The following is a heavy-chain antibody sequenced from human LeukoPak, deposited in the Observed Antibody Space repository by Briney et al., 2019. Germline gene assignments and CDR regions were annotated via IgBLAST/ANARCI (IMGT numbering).Heavy chain of an antibody. Sequence: SETLSLTCTVSGGSISPYYWSWIRQPPGKRLEYIGYIYYSGSTNYNPSLKSRVTISVDTSKNQISLELKSVTAADTAVYYCARGASSWNNDYWGQGILVTVSS. V-gene: IGHV4-59*01. CDR2: IYYSGST. D-gene: IGHD6-13*01. CDR1: GGSISPYY. CDR3: ARGASSWNNDY. J-gene: IGHJ4*02.